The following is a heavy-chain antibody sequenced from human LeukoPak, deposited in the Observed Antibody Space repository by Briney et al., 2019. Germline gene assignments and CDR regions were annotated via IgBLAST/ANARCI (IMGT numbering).Heavy chain of an antibody. V-gene: IGHV4-34*01. D-gene: IGHD1-7*01. J-gene: IGHJ6*03. CDR2: INHSGST. CDR3: AGERRGFELGQRRYYYYMDV. CDR1: GGSFSGYY. Sequence: KPSETLSLTCAVYGGSFSGYYWSWIRQPPGKGLEWIGEINHSGSTNYNPSLKSRVTISVDTSKNQFSLKLSSVTAADTAVYYCAGERRGFELGQRRYYYYMDVWGKGTTVTVSS.